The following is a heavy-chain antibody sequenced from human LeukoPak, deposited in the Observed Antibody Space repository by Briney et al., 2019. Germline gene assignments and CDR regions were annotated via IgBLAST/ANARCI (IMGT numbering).Heavy chain of an antibody. CDR1: GGSFRGYY. V-gene: IGHV4-34*01. J-gene: IGHJ4*02. Sequence: SETLSLTCAVYGGSFRGYYWSWIRQPPGKGLEWIGEINHSGSTNYNPSLKSRVTISVDTSKNQFSLKLSSVTAADTAVYYCARGSVAGIDYWGQGTLVTVSS. CDR2: INHSGST. D-gene: IGHD2-21*01. CDR3: ARGSVAGIDY.